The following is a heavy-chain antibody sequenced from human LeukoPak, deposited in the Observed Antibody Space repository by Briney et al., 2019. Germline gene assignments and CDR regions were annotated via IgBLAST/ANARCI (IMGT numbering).Heavy chain of an antibody. J-gene: IGHJ4*02. Sequence: PSETLSLTCAVYGGSFSGYYWSWIRQPPGKGLEWIGEIYHSGSTNYNPSLKSRVTISVDKSKNQFSLKLSSVTAADTAVYYCASEPGVFDYWGQGTLVTVSS. CDR1: GGSFSGYY. D-gene: IGHD3-10*01. CDR2: IYHSGST. V-gene: IGHV4-34*01. CDR3: ASEPGVFDY.